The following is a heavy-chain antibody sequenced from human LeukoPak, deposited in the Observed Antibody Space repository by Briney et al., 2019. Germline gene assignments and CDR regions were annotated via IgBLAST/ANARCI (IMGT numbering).Heavy chain of an antibody. CDR2: IYYSGST. V-gene: IGHV4-30-4*08. CDR1: GGSISSGDYY. D-gene: IGHD1-26*01. CDR3: ARMKYSGSYWDY. Sequence: TSETLSLTCTVSGGSISSGDYYWSWIRQPPGKGLEWIGYIYYSGSTYYNPSLKSRVTISVDTSKNQFSLKLSSVTAADTAVYYCARMKYSGSYWDYWGQGTLVTVSS. J-gene: IGHJ4*02.